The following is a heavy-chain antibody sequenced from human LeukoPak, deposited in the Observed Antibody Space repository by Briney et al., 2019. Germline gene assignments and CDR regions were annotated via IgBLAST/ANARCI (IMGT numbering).Heavy chain of an antibody. CDR2: INPNSGGT. V-gene: IGHV1-2*02. CDR1: GYTFTGYY. CDR3: ARVAISSIAAPRDHPDAFDI. Sequence: ASVKVSCKASGYTFTGYYMHWVRQAPGQGLEWMGWINPNSGGTNYAQKFQGRVTMTRDTSISTAYMELSRLRSDDTAVYYCARVAISSIAAPRDHPDAFDIWGQGTMVTVSS. D-gene: IGHD6-6*01. J-gene: IGHJ3*02.